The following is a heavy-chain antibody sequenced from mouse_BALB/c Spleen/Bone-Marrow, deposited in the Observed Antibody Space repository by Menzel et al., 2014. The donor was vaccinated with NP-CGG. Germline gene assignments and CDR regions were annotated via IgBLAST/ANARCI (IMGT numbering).Heavy chain of an antibody. V-gene: IGHV6-6*02. CDR3: TTGFAY. CDR1: GFTFSNYW. J-gene: IGHJ3*01. CDR2: IRLKSHNYAT. Sequence: DVQLQESGGGLVQPGGSMKLSCVASGFTFSNYWMNWVRQSPEKGLEWVAEIRLKSHNYATHYAVSVKGRFTISRDDSKSGVYLQMNTLRAEDTGIYYCTTGFAYWGQGTLVTVSA.